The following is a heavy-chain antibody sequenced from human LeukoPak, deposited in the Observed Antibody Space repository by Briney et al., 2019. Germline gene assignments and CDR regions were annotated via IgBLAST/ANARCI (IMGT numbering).Heavy chain of an antibody. V-gene: IGHV3-33*03. CDR1: GFTFCSYG. CDR3: ATERSGYGYAFDY. Sequence: GRSLRLSCATSGFTFCSYGVHWVRQAPGKGLEWVAVIWTDGTGKYYADSVKGRFTISRDNSENTLYLQMNSLTAEDTAVYYCATERSGYGYAFDYWGQGSLVTVSS. J-gene: IGHJ4*02. CDR2: IWTDGTGK. D-gene: IGHD3-16*01.